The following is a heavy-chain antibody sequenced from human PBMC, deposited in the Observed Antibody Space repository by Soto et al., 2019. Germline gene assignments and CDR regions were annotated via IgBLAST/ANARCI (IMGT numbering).Heavy chain of an antibody. D-gene: IGHD3-16*01. J-gene: IGHJ4*02. CDR2: ISGSSGNA. V-gene: IGHV1-18*01. Sequence: QGQLVQSGAEVKNPGASVKVSCKTSGYTFTKYGVGWVRQAPGKGLEWMGWISGSSGNANYAEKVQDRITLTTDTSTSTAYIELRSLRSDDAAAYYCAREMAGLGGEYEYWGQGTLVTVSS. CDR3: AREMAGLGGEYEY. CDR1: GYTFTKYG.